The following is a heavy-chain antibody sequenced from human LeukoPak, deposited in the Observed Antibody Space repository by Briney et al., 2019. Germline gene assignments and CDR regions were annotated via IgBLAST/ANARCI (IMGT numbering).Heavy chain of an antibody. D-gene: IGHD3-3*01. Sequence: GASVKVSCKASGHTFTSYYMHWVRQAPGQGLEWMGIINPSGGSTSYAQKFQGRVTMTRDTSTSTVYMELSSLRSEDTAVYYCASEYYDFWSGLRPHDAFDIWGQGTMVTVSS. CDR1: GHTFTSYY. CDR3: ASEYYDFWSGLRPHDAFDI. J-gene: IGHJ3*02. V-gene: IGHV1-46*01. CDR2: INPSGGST.